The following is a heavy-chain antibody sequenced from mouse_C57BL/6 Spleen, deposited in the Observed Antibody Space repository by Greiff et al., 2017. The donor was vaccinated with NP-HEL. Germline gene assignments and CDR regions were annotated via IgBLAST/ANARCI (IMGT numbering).Heavy chain of an antibody. CDR3: ARDPLNSSGPAWFAY. V-gene: IGHV5-4*01. J-gene: IGHJ3*01. CDR2: ISDGGSYT. Sequence: EVQLVESGGGLVKPGGSLKLSCAASGFTFSSYAMSWFRQTPEKRLEWVATISDGGSYTYYPDNVKGRFTISRDNAKNNLYLQMSHLKSEDTAMYYCARDPLNSSGPAWFAYWGQGTLVTVSA. CDR1: GFTFSSYA. D-gene: IGHD3-2*02.